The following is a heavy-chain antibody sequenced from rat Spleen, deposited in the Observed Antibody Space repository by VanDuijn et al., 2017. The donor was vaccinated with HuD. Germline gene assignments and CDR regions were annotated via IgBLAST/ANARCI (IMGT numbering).Heavy chain of an antibody. J-gene: IGHJ2*01. V-gene: IGHV5-29*01. Sequence: EVQLVESGGGVVQPGRSLKLSCAASGFTFSNYGMSWVRPAPTKGLKWVATISYDGSSTYYRDSVKVRFTISRDNAKGTLYLQMNSLRSEDTTTNYCARSNWDFDYWGHGVMVTVSS. CDR3: ARSNWDFDY. CDR2: ISYDGSST. D-gene: IGHD5-1*01. CDR1: GFTFSNYG.